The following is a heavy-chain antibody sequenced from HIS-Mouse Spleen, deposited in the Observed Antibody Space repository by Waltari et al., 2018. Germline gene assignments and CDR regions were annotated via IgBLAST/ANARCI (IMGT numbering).Heavy chain of an antibody. CDR3: ARAGTRYYYYYYGMDV. J-gene: IGHJ6*02. Sequence: QVQLVQSGAEVKKPGASVKVSCKASGYTFTSYDINWVRQAPGQGLEWMGWMNPNSGNTGYAQKFQGRVTMTRNTSISTAYMELSSLRSEDTAVYYCARAGTRYYYYYYGMDVWGQGTTVTVSS. CDR2: MNPNSGNT. V-gene: IGHV1-8*01. CDR1: GYTFTSYD.